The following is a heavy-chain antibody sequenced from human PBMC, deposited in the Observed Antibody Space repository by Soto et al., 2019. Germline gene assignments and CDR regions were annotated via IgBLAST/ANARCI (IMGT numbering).Heavy chain of an antibody. CDR1: GGSISSYY. D-gene: IGHD4-17*01. Sequence: QVQLQESGPGLVKPSETLSLTCTVSGGSISSYYWSWIRQPPRKGLEWIGYIYYTGSTNHNPSLKSRATTSVDTSKNQFSLKVSSVTAADTAVYYCARVHGDYWYFDLWGRGTRVTVSS. CDR3: ARVHGDYWYFDL. J-gene: IGHJ2*01. V-gene: IGHV4-59*01. CDR2: IYYTGST.